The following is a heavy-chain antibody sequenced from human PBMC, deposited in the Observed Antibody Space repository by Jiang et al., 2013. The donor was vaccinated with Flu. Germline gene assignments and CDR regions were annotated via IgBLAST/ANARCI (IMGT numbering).Heavy chain of an antibody. D-gene: IGHD5-18*01. Sequence: GAEVKKPGASVRISCKASGFVFTSYYIHWVRQSPGEGLEWMGIINPSDGRTTYPRKFQDRVTVTRDTSTSTVYMAVGSLTSEDTAVYYCARGYGYSYGYDYWGQGTLVTVSS. CDR3: ARGYGYSYGYDY. CDR2: INPSDGRT. J-gene: IGHJ4*02. V-gene: IGHV1-46*01. CDR1: GFVFTSYY.